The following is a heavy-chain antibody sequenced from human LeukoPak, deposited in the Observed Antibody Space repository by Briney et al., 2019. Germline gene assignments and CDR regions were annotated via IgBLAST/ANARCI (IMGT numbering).Heavy chain of an antibody. Sequence: GASVKVSCKASGYTFTSYYMHWVRQAPGQGLEWMGIINPSGGSTSYAQKFQGRVTMTRDTSTSTVYMELSSLRSEDTAVYYCARESPGDSQSPYFDYWGQGTLVTVSS. CDR1: GYTFTSYY. J-gene: IGHJ4*02. CDR3: ARESPGDSQSPYFDY. D-gene: IGHD2-21*02. CDR2: INPSGGST. V-gene: IGHV1-46*01.